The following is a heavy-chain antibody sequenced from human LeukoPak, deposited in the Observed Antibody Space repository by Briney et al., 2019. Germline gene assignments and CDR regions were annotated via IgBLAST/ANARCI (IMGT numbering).Heavy chain of an antibody. J-gene: IGHJ5*02. Sequence: ASVKVSCKASGYTFTGYYMHWARQAPGQGLEWMGWINPNSGGTNYAQKFQGRVTMTRDTSISTAYMELSRLRSDDTAVYYCARASFYYYGSGSGTLDWFDPWGQGTLVTVSS. V-gene: IGHV1-2*02. CDR3: ARASFYYYGSGSGTLDWFDP. D-gene: IGHD3-10*01. CDR1: GYTFTGYY. CDR2: INPNSGGT.